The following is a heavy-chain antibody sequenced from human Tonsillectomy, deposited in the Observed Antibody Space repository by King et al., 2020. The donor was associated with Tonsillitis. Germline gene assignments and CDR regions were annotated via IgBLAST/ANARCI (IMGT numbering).Heavy chain of an antibody. CDR2: ISWNSNNI. CDR3: AKDITSISSGTFDC. D-gene: IGHD6-6*01. V-gene: IGHV3-9*01. J-gene: IGHJ4*02. Sequence: VQLVESGGGLVQPDRSLRLSCAASGFTFDDYAIHWVRQTPGKGLEWVSCISWNSNNIDYADSVKGRFTISRDNAKNSLYLQMNSLRAEDTAFYYCAKDITSISSGTFDCWGQGTLVTVSS. CDR1: GFTFDDYA.